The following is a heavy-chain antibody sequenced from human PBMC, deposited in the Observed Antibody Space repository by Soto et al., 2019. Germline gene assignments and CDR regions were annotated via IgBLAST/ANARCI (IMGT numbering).Heavy chain of an antibody. V-gene: IGHV4-39*01. CDR2: IYYSGST. CDR3: ARHMVHSSSSLNWFDP. Sequence: PSETLSLTCTVSGGSISSSSYYWGWIRQPPGKGLEWIGSIYYSGSTYYNPSLKSRVTISVDTSKNQFSLKLSSVTAADTAVYYCARHMVHSSSSLNWFDPWGQGTLVTVSS. J-gene: IGHJ5*02. D-gene: IGHD6-6*01. CDR1: GGSISSSSYY.